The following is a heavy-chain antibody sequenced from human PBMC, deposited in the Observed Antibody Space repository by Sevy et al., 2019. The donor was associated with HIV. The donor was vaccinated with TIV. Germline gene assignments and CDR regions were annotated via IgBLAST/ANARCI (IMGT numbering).Heavy chain of an antibody. CDR2: ISYDGSNK. Sequence: GGSLRLSCAASGFTFSSYGMHWVRQAPGKGLEWVAVISYDGSNKYYADSVKGRFTISRDNSKNTLYLQMNSLRAEDTAVYYCAKDLRGYGMVVWGQGTTVTASS. J-gene: IGHJ6*02. CDR3: AKDLRGYGMVV. V-gene: IGHV3-30*18. CDR1: GFTFSSYG.